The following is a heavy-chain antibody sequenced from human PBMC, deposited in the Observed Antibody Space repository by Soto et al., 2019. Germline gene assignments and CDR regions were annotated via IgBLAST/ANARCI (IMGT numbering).Heavy chain of an antibody. J-gene: IGHJ4*02. V-gene: IGHV3-21*06. Sequence: LRLSCAASGFTFTRYSMNWVRQAPGKGLEWVSSISSTTNYIYYGDSMKGRFTISRDNAKNSLYLEMNSLRAKDTAVYYCARESEDLTSNFDYWGQGTLVTVSS. CDR1: GFTFTRYS. CDR2: ISSTTNYI. CDR3: ARESEDLTSNFDY.